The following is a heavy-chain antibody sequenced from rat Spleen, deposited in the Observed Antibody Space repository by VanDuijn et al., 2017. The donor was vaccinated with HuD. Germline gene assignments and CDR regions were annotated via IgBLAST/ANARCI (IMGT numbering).Heavy chain of an antibody. CDR2: IWGDGTT. J-gene: IGHJ2*01. D-gene: IGHD1-10*01. Sequence: QVQLKESGPGLVQPSQTLSLTCTVSGFSLTSNSVHWVRQPPGKGLEWMGGIWGDGTTDYSSALKSRLSISRDTSKSQVFLKMNSLQTDDTAIYFCTCDNYYWGQGVMVTVSS. CDR3: TCDNYY. CDR1: GFSLTSNS. V-gene: IGHV2-1*01.